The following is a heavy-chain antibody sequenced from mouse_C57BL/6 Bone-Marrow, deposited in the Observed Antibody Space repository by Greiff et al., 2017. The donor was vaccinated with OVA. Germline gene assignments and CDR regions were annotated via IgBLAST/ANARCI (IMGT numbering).Heavy chain of an antibody. CDR1: GYSITSAY. V-gene: IGHV3-8*01. J-gene: IGHJ2*01. Sequence: EVKLMESGPGLAKPSQTLSLTCSVTGYSITSAYWNWIRKFPGNKLEYMGYISYSGSTYYNPSLKSRISITRDTSKNQYYLQLNSVTTEDTATYYCARAYYSNYDYFDYWGQGTTLTVSS. CDR2: ISYSGST. D-gene: IGHD2-5*01. CDR3: ARAYYSNYDYFDY.